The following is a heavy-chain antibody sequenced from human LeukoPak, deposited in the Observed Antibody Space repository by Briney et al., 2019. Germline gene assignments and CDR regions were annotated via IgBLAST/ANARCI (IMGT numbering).Heavy chain of an antibody. CDR2: ISSSGSTI. V-gene: IGHV3-11*01. CDR3: AKDGAWLRFDD. CDR1: GFTFSDYY. D-gene: IGHD5-12*01. J-gene: IGHJ4*02. Sequence: PGGSLRLSCAASGFTFSDYYMSWIRQAPGKGLEWVSYISSSGSTIYYADSVKGRFTISRDNSKNTVYLQMNNVRAEDTAVYYCAKDGAWLRFDDWGQGTLVTVSS.